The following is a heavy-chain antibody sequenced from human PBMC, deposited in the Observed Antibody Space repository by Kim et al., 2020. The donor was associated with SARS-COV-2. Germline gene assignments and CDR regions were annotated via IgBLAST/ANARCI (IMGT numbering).Heavy chain of an antibody. J-gene: IGHJ1*01. CDR2: IIPIFGTA. V-gene: IGHV1-69*13. CDR3: AREGAGGSSSWYVPEYFQH. D-gene: IGHD6-13*01. CDR1: GGTFSSYA. Sequence: SVKVSCKASGGTFSSYAISWVRQAPGQGLEWMGGIIPIFGTANYAQKFQGRVTITADESTSTAYMELSSLRSEDTAVYYCAREGAGGSSSWYVPEYFQHWGQGTLVTVSS.